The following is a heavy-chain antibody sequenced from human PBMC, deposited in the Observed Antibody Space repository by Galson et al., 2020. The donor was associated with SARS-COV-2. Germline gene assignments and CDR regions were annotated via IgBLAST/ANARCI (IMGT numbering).Heavy chain of an antibody. D-gene: IGHD2-21*01. CDR2: ISSNGGST. CDR1: GFTFSSYA. Sequence: GGYLRLSCSASGFTFSSYAMHWVRQAPGKGLEYVSAISSNGGSTYYADSVKGRFTISRDNSKNTLYLQMSSLRAEDTAVYYCVKKGAYCGGDCYYARYFQHWGQGTLVTVSS. CDR3: VKKGAYCGGDCYYARYFQH. V-gene: IGHV3-64D*06. J-gene: IGHJ1*01.